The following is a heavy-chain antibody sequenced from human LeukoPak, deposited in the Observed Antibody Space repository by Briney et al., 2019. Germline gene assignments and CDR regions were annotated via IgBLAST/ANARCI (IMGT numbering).Heavy chain of an antibody. J-gene: IGHJ3*02. D-gene: IGHD4-17*01. Sequence: GGSLRLSCAASGFTFSSYGMHWVRQAPGKGLEWVAVISYDGGNKYYADSVKGRFTISRDNSKNTLYLQMNSLRAEDTAVYYCAREQYGSDDALDIWGQGTLVTVSS. CDR1: GFTFSSYG. CDR3: AREQYGSDDALDI. V-gene: IGHV3-30*03. CDR2: ISYDGGNK.